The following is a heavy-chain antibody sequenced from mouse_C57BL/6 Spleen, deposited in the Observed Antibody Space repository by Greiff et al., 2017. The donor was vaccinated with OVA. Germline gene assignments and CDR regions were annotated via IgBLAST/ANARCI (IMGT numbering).Heavy chain of an antibody. CDR2: IYPGSGNT. Sequence: VQLKQSGAELVRPGASVKLSCKASGYTFTDYYINWVKQRPGQGLEWIARIYPGSGNTYYNEKFKGKATLTAEKSSSTAYMQLSSLTSEDSAVYFCARSQLGPVDYWGQGTTLTVSS. D-gene: IGHD4-1*02. V-gene: IGHV1-76*01. CDR1: GYTFTDYY. J-gene: IGHJ2*01. CDR3: ARSQLGPVDY.